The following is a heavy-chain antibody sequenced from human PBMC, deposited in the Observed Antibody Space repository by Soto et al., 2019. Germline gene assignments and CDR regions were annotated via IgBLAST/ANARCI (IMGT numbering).Heavy chain of an antibody. J-gene: IGHJ6*02. CDR1: GGSVSSGSYY. V-gene: IGHV4-61*01. CDR3: VRGTVTTSIYYGMDV. Sequence: QVQLQESGPGLVKPSETLSLTCTVSGGSVSSGSYYWSWIRQPPGKGLEWIGYIYYSGSTNYNPSLKSRVTISVDTSKNQFSLKLSSVTAADTAVYYCVRGTVTTSIYYGMDVWGQGTTVTVSS. D-gene: IGHD4-17*01. CDR2: IYYSGST.